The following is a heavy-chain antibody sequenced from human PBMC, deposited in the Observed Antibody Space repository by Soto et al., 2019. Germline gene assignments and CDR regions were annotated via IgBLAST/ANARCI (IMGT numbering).Heavy chain of an antibody. CDR1: GGSISSGGYS. J-gene: IGHJ5*02. V-gene: IGHV4-61*08. Sequence: SETLSLTCAVSGGSISSGGYSLSWIRQPPGKGLEWIGYIYYSGSTNYNPSLKSRVTISGDTSKNQFSLKLSSVTAADTAVYYCARDEKAVVGATNWFDPWGQGTLVNVSS. D-gene: IGHD1-26*01. CDR2: IYYSGST. CDR3: ARDEKAVVGATNWFDP.